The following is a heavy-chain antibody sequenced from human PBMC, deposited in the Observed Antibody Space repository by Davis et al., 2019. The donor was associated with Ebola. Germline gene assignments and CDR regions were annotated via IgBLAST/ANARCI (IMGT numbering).Heavy chain of an antibody. CDR1: GFTFSSFD. Sequence: GESLKIPCAPSGFTFSSFDMHWVRQAPGKGLEWVAIISSDGSKQYLGDSVKGRFIISRDNSKDTLYLHLNSLRPEDTAMYYCARDFGSGCCWYFDLWGRGTLVTVSS. V-gene: IGHV3-30*03. CDR3: ARDFGSGCCWYFDL. CDR2: ISSDGSKQ. J-gene: IGHJ2*01. D-gene: IGHD6-19*01.